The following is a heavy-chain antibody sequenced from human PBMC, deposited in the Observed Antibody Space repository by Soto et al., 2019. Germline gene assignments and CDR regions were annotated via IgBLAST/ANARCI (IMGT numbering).Heavy chain of an antibody. D-gene: IGHD2-8*02. CDR3: ARHRKLVPGEDS. J-gene: IGHJ4*02. CDR1: GFTFSSYA. Sequence: RGSLRLSCAASGFTFSSYAMSWVRQAPGKGPEWVSAISGSGGSTYYADSVKGRFTISRDNSKNTLYLQMDSLGADDTGVYYCARHRKLVPGEDSWGRGTLVTVSS. V-gene: IGHV3-23*01. CDR2: ISGSGGST.